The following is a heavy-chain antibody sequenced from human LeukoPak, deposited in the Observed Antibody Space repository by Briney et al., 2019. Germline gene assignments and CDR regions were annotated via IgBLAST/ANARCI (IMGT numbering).Heavy chain of an antibody. D-gene: IGHD5-18*01. V-gene: IGHV3-23*01. CDR2: IGSGDGST. CDR3: ARDSYGYGGAFDI. J-gene: IGHJ3*02. CDR1: GVTLSNYA. Sequence: GGSLRLSCAMSGVTLSNYAMTWVRQGPGKGLEWVSTIGSGDGSTHYADSVKGRFTISRDFSKNTLYLQMNSLRAEDTAVYYCARDSYGYGGAFDIWGQGTMVTVSS.